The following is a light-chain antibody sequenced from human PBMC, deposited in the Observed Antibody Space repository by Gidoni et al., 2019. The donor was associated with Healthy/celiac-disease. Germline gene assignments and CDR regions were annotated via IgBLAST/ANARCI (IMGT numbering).Light chain of an antibody. J-gene: IGKJ1*01. CDR1: QSVLYSSNNKNY. CDR3: QQYYSTLQPWT. Sequence: DIVMTQSPDSLAVSLGERATINCKSSQSVLYSSNNKNYLAWFQQKPGQPPKLLIYWASTRESGVPDRFSGSGSGTDFTLTISSLQAEDVAVYYCQQYYSTLQPWTFGQGTKVEIK. V-gene: IGKV4-1*01. CDR2: WAS.